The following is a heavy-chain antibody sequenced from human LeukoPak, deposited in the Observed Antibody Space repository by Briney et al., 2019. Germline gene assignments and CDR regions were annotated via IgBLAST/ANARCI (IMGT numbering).Heavy chain of an antibody. J-gene: IGHJ5*02. CDR2: INDSGST. Sequence: SETLSLTCTVSGGSISSRSYYWGWIRQPPGKGLEWIGTINDSGSTWYNSSLKSRLTISVDTSKNQFSLKLTSVTAADTAVYYCARAGYYYDSKRKFDPWGQGTLVTVSS. CDR3: ARAGYYYDSKRKFDP. D-gene: IGHD3-22*01. V-gene: IGHV4-39*01. CDR1: GGSISSRSYY.